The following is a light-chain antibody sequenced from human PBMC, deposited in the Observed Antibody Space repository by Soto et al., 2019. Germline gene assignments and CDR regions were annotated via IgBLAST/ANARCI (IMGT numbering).Light chain of an antibody. Sequence: EMVLTQSPGTLSLSPGERATLSCRASQSVSSSYLAWYQQKPGQAPRLLIYGVFSSATVSPDRFSGSGSWTDFSLTISRLEPQDCAVYYCQQYGNSPLYSFGQATKLEIK. CDR3: QQYGNSPLYS. CDR2: GVF. V-gene: IGKV3-20*01. CDR1: QSVSSSY. J-gene: IGKJ2*03.